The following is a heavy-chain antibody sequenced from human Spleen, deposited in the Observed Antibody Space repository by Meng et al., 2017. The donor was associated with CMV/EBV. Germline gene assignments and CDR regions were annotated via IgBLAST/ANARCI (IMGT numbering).Heavy chain of an antibody. CDR2: IYNSGST. CDR1: GGSISSYY. CDR3: AREDERQRYFFDF. D-gene: IGHD6-25*01. J-gene: IGHJ4*02. Sequence: SETLSLTCTVSGGSISSYYWSWIRQPPGKGLEWIGYIYNSGSTNYNPSLKSRVTISVDTSKIHFSLHLSSVTAADTAVYFCAREDERQRYFFDFWGRGTLVTVSS. V-gene: IGHV4-59*01.